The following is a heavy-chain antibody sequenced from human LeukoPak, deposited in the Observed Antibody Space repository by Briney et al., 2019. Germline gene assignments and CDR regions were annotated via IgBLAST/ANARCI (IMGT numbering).Heavy chain of an antibody. CDR2: FDPEDGET. J-gene: IGHJ4*02. CDR1: GYTLTELS. D-gene: IGHD3-22*01. V-gene: IGHV1-24*01. CDR3: ATDLIPPPYYYDSSVVY. Sequence: ASVKVSCKVSGYTLTELSMHWVRQAPGKGLERMGGFDPEDGETIYAQKFQGRVTMTEDTSTDTAYMELSSLRSEDTAVYYCATDLIPPPYYYDSSVVYWGQGTLVTVSS.